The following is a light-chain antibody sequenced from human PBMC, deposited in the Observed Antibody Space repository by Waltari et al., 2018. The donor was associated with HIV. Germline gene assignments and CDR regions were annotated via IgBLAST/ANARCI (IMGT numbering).Light chain of an antibody. V-gene: IGLV1-40*01. J-gene: IGLJ2*01. CDR1: SSNIGAHYD. Sequence: QSVLTQPPSVSGAPGQRVTISCTGSSSNIGAHYDVHWYQQLPGTAPKLLIYSNTMRPSGVPDRFSGSKSGTSASLAITGLQPEDEADYYCQSYDSSLSASIFGGGTQLTVL. CDR3: QSYDSSLSASI. CDR2: SNT.